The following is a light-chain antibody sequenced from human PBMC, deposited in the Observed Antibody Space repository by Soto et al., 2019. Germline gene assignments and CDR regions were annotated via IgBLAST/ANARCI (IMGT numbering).Light chain of an antibody. CDR2: GAS. CDR1: QSVSSNF. J-gene: IGKJ4*01. V-gene: IGKV3-20*01. Sequence: EIVLTQSPGTLSLSPGEGATLSCRASQSVSSNFLAWYQQKPGQAPRLLIYGASSRATGIPDRFSGSGSGTDFTLTISRLEPEDFAVYYCQQYGDSPLTFGGGTKVDIK. CDR3: QQYGDSPLT.